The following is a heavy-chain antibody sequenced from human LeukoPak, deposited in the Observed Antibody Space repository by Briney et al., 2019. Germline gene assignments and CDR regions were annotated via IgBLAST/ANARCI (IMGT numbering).Heavy chain of an antibody. Sequence: GGSLRLSCAASGFTFSSYSMNWVRQAPGKGLEWVSYISSSSSTIYYADSVKGRFTISRDNAKNSLYLQMNSLRAEDTAAYYCARLAKYYYYYYMDVWGKGTTVTVSS. CDR1: GFTFSSYS. CDR3: ARLAKYYYYYYMDV. D-gene: IGHD6-13*01. CDR2: ISSSSSTI. V-gene: IGHV3-48*01. J-gene: IGHJ6*03.